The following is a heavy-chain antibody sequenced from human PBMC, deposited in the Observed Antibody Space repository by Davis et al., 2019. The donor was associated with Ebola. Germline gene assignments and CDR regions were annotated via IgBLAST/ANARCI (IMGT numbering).Heavy chain of an antibody. CDR2: IWYDGSNK. V-gene: IGHV3-33*01. CDR3: ARGGAVAPD. Sequence: GGSLRLSCAASGFTFSSYGMHWVRQAPGKGLEWVAVIWYDGSNKYYADSVKGRFTISRDNSKNTLYLQMNSLRAEDTAVYFCARGGAVAPDWGPGTLVTVSS. J-gene: IGHJ4*02. D-gene: IGHD4-23*01. CDR1: GFTFSSYG.